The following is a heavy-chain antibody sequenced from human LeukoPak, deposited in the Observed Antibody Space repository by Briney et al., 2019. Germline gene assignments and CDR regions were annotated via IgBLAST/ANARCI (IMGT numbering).Heavy chain of an antibody. V-gene: IGHV3-23*01. J-gene: IGHJ3*02. CDR1: GFAFPTYA. CDR3: AKEPRWEQLHSFDI. CDR2: IRVSDGAR. Sequence: GGSLRLSCVASGFAFPTYAMMWVRQVPGKGLEWVSSIRVSDGARFYADSVKGRFTMSRDKPKNTLFLQMNSLRPEDTAVYYCAKEPRWEQLHSFDIWGQGTTVTVSS. D-gene: IGHD1/OR15-1a*01.